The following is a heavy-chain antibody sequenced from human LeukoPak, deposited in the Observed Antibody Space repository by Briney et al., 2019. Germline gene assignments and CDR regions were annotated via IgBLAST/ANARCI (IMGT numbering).Heavy chain of an antibody. Sequence: SETLSLTCTVSGVSITGYYWNWIRQPAGHGLEWLGRVYSSGVGNYNPSLTSRVTMSVDTSKNQFSLKLTSLTAADTAVYYCAREEFLHEINSSGYFVYWGQGTLVTVSS. CDR2: VYSSGVG. CDR3: AREEFLHEINSSGYFVY. J-gene: IGHJ4*02. V-gene: IGHV4-4*07. D-gene: IGHD3-22*01. CDR1: GVSITGYY.